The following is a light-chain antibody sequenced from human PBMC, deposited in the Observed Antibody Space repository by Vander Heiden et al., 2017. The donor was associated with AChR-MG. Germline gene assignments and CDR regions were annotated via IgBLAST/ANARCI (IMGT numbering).Light chain of an antibody. CDR1: KLGDKA. CDR2: QDT. Sequence: SYELTQPPSVSVSPGQTATITCSGDKLGDKATSWYQHKPGQSPMLVIYQDTMPRSGVSARLSGANSGNTAALTISGAKPMDEADYYCQEWDSISYAVFGGGTKLTVL. CDR3: QEWDSISYAV. J-gene: IGLJ3*02. V-gene: IGLV3-1*01.